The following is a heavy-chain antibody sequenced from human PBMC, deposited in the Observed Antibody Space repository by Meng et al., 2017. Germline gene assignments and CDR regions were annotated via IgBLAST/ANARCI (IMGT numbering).Heavy chain of an antibody. D-gene: IGHD6-25*01. CDR2: INPKSGDT. Sequence: QGRRVQSGAEVKKPGASVKVSCKPSGYNFPDYYIHWVRRAPGPGLEWMGRINPKSGDTHYAQKFQARVTMTGDTSISTAYMELSGLRSDDTAMYYCARDEDISAAGKLFGDYWGQGTLVTVSS. V-gene: IGHV1-2*06. J-gene: IGHJ4*02. CDR3: ARDEDISAAGKLFGDY. CDR1: GYNFPDYY.